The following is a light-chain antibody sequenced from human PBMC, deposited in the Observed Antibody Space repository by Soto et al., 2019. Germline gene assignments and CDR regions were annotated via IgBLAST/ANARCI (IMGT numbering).Light chain of an antibody. Sequence: QSVLTQPASVSGSPGQSITISCSGTGSDVGAYNYVSWYQQHPAKAPNLRVYDVSNRPSGVSDRFSGAKSGNTASLTIPGLQAEDEADYYCYSYTSSSTYVFGSGTKVPVL. CDR1: GSDVGAYNY. CDR3: YSYTSSSTYV. CDR2: DVS. J-gene: IGLJ1*01. V-gene: IGLV2-14*01.